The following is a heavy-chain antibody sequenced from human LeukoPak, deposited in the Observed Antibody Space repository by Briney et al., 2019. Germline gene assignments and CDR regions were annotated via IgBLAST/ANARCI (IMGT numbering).Heavy chain of an antibody. CDR3: VSLWFGQLSVNNNYYMDA. CDR1: GFNVRSNY. CDR2: IYSDGRT. V-gene: IGHV3-53*01. Sequence: GGSLRLSCAASGFNVRSNYMSWVRQAPGKGLEWVSVIYSDGRTYYADSVKGRFTISRDNSKNTLYLQMDSLRAEDTAVYHCVSLWFGQLSVNNNYYMDAWGKGTTVTISS. J-gene: IGHJ6*03. D-gene: IGHD3-10*01.